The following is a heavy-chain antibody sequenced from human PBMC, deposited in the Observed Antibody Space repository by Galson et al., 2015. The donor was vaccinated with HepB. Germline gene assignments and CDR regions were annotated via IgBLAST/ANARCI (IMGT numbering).Heavy chain of an antibody. V-gene: IGHV4-61*01. J-gene: IGHJ4*02. CDR1: GGSVSSGSYY. Sequence: QVQLQESGPGLVKPSETLSLTCTVSGGSVSSGSYYWSWIRQPPGKGLEWIGYIYYSGSTNYNPSLKSRVTISVDTSKNQFSLKLSSVTAADTAVYYCASPSSGWYGYWGQGTLVTVSS. CDR3: ASPSSGWYGY. CDR2: IYYSGST. D-gene: IGHD6-19*01.